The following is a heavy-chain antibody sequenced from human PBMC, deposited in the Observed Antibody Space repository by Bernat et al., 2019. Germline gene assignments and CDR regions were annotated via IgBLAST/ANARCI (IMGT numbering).Heavy chain of an antibody. CDR2: IYYSGST. Sequence: QLQLQESGPGLVKPSETLSLTCTVSGGSISSSCYYWGWIRQPPGKGLEWIGSIYYSGSTYYNPSLKSRVTISVDTSKNQFSLKLSSVTAADTAVYYCARQSGIAVLFDYWGQGTLVTVSS. CDR3: ARQSGIAVLFDY. J-gene: IGHJ4*02. CDR1: GGSISSSCYY. V-gene: IGHV4-39*01. D-gene: IGHD6-19*01.